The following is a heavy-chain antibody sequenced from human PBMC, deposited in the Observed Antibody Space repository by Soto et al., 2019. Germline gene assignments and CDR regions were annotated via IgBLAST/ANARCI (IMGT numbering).Heavy chain of an antibody. CDR3: AKDRLRFLEWSFFDY. V-gene: IGHV3-30*18. CDR2: ISYDGSNK. D-gene: IGHD3-3*01. J-gene: IGHJ4*02. CDR1: GFTFSSYG. Sequence: PGGSLRLSCAASGFTFSSYGMHWVRQAAGKGLEWVAVISYDGSNKYYADSVKGRFTISRDNSKNTLYLQMNSLRAEDTAVYYCAKDRLRFLEWSFFDYWGQGTLVTVSS.